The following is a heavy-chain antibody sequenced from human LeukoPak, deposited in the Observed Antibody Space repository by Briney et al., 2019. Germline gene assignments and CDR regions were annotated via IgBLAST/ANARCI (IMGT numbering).Heavy chain of an antibody. Sequence: GGSRTLSGAASGVTFSNYARAWVRRPPGKGREWFSSIGGGGGDISYADSVKGRFTISRGNSKNTLYLQMTSLRAEDTAVYYCAIKLPGSFPFDQWGQGTLVTVSS. CDR3: AIKLPGSFPFDQ. CDR2: IGGGGGDI. V-gene: IGHV3-23*01. D-gene: IGHD1-7*01. CDR1: GVTFSNYA. J-gene: IGHJ4*02.